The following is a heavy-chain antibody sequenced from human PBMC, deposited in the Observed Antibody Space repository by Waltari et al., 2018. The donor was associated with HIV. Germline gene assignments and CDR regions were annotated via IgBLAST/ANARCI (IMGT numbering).Heavy chain of an antibody. CDR1: GFTPSSYG. CDR2: IWYDGSKK. D-gene: IGHD6-13*01. V-gene: IGHV3-33*01. CDR3: ARKYSSSWGAPFDY. Sequence: QVQLVEPGGGVAQPGRSLRLSCATSGFTPSSYGMHWVRQAPGKGVEWVTVIWYDGSKKYYADSVKGRFTISRDNSKNTLYLQMNSLRIEDTAVYYCARKYSSSWGAPFDYWGQGTLVTVSS. J-gene: IGHJ4*02.